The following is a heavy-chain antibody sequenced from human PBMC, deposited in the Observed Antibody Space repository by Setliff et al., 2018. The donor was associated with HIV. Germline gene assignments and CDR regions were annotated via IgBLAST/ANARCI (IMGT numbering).Heavy chain of an antibody. Sequence: GGSLRLSCAASGFTFSSYGLHWVRQAPGKGLEWVAFIPYDGSYKYYAGSVKGRFTISRDNSRTTMYLQMNSLRAEDTAVYYCAKRATATAPFDYWGQGTLVTVSS. J-gene: IGHJ4*02. D-gene: IGHD2-15*01. V-gene: IGHV3-30*02. CDR1: GFTFSSYG. CDR3: AKRATATAPFDY. CDR2: IPYDGSYK.